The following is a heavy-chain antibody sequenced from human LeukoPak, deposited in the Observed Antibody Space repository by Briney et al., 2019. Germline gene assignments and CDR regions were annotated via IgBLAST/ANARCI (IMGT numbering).Heavy chain of an antibody. D-gene: IGHD3-3*01. CDR1: GGSFSGYY. CDR2: INHSGST. J-gene: IGHJ4*02. V-gene: IGHV4-34*01. Sequence: SETLSLTCAVYGGSFSGYYWSWIRQPPGKGLEWIGEINHSGSTNYNPSLKSRVTMSVDTSKNQFSLKLSSVTAADTAVYYCARSNLRFLVDWGQGTLVTVSS. CDR3: ARSNLRFLVD.